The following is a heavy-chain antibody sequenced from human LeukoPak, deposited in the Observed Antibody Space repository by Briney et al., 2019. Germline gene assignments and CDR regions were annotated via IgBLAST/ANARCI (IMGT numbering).Heavy chain of an antibody. J-gene: IGHJ4*02. CDR3: ARDPYSYGYADY. V-gene: IGHV3-23*01. CDR1: GFTFSSYA. Sequence: GGSLRLSCAASGFTFSSYAMSWVRQAPGKGLEWVSAISGSGGSTYYADSVKGRFTISRDNSKNTLYLQMNSLRAEDTAVYYCARDPYSYGYADYWGQGTLVTVSS. CDR2: ISGSGGST. D-gene: IGHD5-18*01.